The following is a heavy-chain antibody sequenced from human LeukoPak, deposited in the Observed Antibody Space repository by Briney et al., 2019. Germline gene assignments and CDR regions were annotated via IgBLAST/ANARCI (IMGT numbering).Heavy chain of an antibody. CDR2: IDKKDKGYATAT. D-gene: IGHD3-10*01. J-gene: IGHJ4*02. CDR1: GFTFSGSA. Sequence: GGSLKLSCAASGFTFSGSAIHWVRQSSGKGLEWVGQIDKKDKGYATATAYAASVKGRFTISRDDSINTAYLQMNSLRAEDTAVYYCATDAPFGELLYTSYYFDFWGQGTLVTVSS. CDR3: ATDAPFGELLYTSYYFDF. V-gene: IGHV3-73*01.